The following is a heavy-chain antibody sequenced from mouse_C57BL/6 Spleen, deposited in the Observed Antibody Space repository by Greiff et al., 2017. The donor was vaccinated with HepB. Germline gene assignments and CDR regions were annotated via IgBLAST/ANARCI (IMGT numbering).Heavy chain of an antibody. D-gene: IGHD1-1*01. CDR1: GFNIKDYY. J-gene: IGHJ2*01. Sequence: EVQLQHSGAELVKPGASVKLSCTASGFNIKDYYIHWVKQRTEQGLEWIGRIDPEDGETKYAPKFQDKATITADTSSNTAYLQLSSLTSEDTAVYYCTRSLIYYGTNYWGQGTTLTVSS. CDR3: TRSLIYYGTNY. V-gene: IGHV14-2*01. CDR2: IDPEDGET.